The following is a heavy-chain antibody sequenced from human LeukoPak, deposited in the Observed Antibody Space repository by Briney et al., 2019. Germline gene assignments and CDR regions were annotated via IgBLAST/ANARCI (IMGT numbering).Heavy chain of an antibody. CDR1: GYTFTSYD. CDR2: MNPNSGNT. CDR3: ARAYGDYVGPHFDY. D-gene: IGHD4-17*01. J-gene: IGHJ4*02. Sequence: ASVKVSCKASGYTFTSYDINWVRQATGQGLEWMGWMNPNSGNTGYAQKFQGRVTMTRNTSICTAYMELSSLRSEDTAVYYCARAYGDYVGPHFDYWGQGTLVTVSS. V-gene: IGHV1-8*01.